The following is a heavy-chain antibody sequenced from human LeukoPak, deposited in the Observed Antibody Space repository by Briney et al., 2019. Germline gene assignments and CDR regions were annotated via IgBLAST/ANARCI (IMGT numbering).Heavy chain of an antibody. CDR3: ARENYGDYVGFRWFDP. CDR2: ISSSSSYI. CDR1: GFTFSSYS. J-gene: IGHJ5*02. V-gene: IGHV3-21*01. Sequence: PGGSLRLSCAASGFTFSSYSMNRVRQAPGKGLEWVSSISSSSSYIYYADSVKGRFTISRDNAKNSLHLQMNSLRAEDTAVYYCARENYGDYVGFRWFDPWGQGTLVTVSS. D-gene: IGHD4-17*01.